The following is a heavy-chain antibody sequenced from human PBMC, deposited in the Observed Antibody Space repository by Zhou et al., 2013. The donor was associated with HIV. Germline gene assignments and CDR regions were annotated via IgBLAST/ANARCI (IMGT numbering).Heavy chain of an antibody. CDR1: GYTFTSYG. Sequence: QVQLVQSGGEVKKPGASVKVSCKASGYTFTSYGINWVRQAPGQGLEWMGWINPKSGGSNYAQDFKGRLTMTRDTSITTVYMELKRLTSEDTAMYFCARSHKWLQLRYQGIFDYWGQGTLVTVSS. J-gene: IGHJ4*02. CDR3: ARSHKWLQLRYQGIFDY. CDR2: INPKSGGS. D-gene: IGHD5-12*01. V-gene: IGHV1-2*02.